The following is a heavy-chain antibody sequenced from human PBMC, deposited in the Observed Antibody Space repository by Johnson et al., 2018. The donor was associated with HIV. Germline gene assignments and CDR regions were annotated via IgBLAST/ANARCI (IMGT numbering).Heavy chain of an antibody. CDR2: ISGSGGSI. CDR1: GFTFSSYA. Sequence: VQLVESGGGLVQPGGSLRLSCAASGFTFSSYAMSWVRQAPGKGLEWVSAISGSGGSIGYADSVEGRFTISRDNAKNSLYLQMNSLRAEDTALYYCAKESYRSSLWAFDIWGQGTMVTVSS. V-gene: IGHV3-23*04. CDR3: AKESYRSSLWAFDI. D-gene: IGHD6-6*01. J-gene: IGHJ3*02.